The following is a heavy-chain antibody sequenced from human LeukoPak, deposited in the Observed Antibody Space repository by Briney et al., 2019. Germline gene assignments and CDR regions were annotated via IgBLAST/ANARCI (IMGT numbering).Heavy chain of an antibody. CDR1: GYSFTSYW. CDR2: IYPGDSDT. D-gene: IGHD2-21*02. Sequence: GESLKISCKGSGYSFTSYWIGWVRQMPGKGLEWMGIIYPGDSDTRYSPSFEGQVSISADKSISTAYLQWSSLKASDTALYFCARQRNCSDDCYPDAFDIWGQGTMVIVSS. CDR3: ARQRNCSDDCYPDAFDI. J-gene: IGHJ3*02. V-gene: IGHV5-51*01.